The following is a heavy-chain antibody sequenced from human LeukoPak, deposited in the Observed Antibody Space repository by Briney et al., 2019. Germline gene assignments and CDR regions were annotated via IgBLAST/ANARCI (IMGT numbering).Heavy chain of an antibody. J-gene: IGHJ4*02. CDR2: IYYSGNT. Sequence: KPSETLPLTCTVSGGSISTYSWSWIRQPPGKGLEWIWYIYYSGNTNYNPSLKSRVTISVDTSKNQFSLKLSSVTAADTAVYYCARVRLVGYDILTGYYSFDYWGQGTLVTVSS. D-gene: IGHD3-9*01. CDR3: ARVRLVGYDILTGYYSFDY. CDR1: GGSISTYS. V-gene: IGHV4-59*01.